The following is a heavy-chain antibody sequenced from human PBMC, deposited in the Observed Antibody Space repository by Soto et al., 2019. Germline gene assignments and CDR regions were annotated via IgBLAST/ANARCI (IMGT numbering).Heavy chain of an antibody. CDR1: GGSISSYY. CDR2: IYYSGST. Sequence: ASENLSLTCPVSGGSISSYYWSWIRQPPGKGLEWIGYIYYSGSTNYNPSLKSRVTISVDTSKNQFSLKLSSVTAADTAVYYCARGRSDSSGYYYPGNCDYWGQGTLVTVSS. J-gene: IGHJ4*02. CDR3: ARGRSDSSGYYYPGNCDY. D-gene: IGHD3-22*01. V-gene: IGHV4-59*01.